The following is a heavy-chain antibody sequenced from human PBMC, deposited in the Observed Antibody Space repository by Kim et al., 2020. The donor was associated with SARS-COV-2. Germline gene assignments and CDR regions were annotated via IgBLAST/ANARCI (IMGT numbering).Heavy chain of an antibody. J-gene: IGHJ4*02. Sequence: GGSLRLSCAASGFTFSSSAMNWVRQAPGKGLEWVSFIGSSGGNTYYADSVKGRFTISRDNSKNTLYLQMNSLRAEDTAIYYCAKGGGVIIRHFDYWGQGTLVTVSS. V-gene: IGHV3-23*01. CDR3: AKGGGVIIRHFDY. CDR1: GFTFSSSA. CDR2: IGSSGGNT. D-gene: IGHD3-3*01.